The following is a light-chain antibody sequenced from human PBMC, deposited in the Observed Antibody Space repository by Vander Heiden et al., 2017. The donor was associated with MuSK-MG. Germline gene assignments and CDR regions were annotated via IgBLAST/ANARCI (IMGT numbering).Light chain of an antibody. J-gene: IGKJ1*01. CDR2: GAC. V-gene: IGKV3-20*01. CDR1: QSISSTS. CDR3: QPYESEQLT. Sequence: EIVLTQSPGTLSLSAGERATLSCRASQSISSTSLAWYQQTPGPAPRLLIYGACSRATAIPDRGSGSGSGTDLALTRRRLEPVDVAVYYRQPYESEQLTFGHGTNVEIK.